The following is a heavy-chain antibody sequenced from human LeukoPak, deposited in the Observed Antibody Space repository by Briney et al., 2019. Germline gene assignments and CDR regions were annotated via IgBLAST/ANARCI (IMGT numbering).Heavy chain of an antibody. CDR3: ARRNSGSYY. V-gene: IGHV4-59*12. Sequence: SETLSLTCTVSGGSISSYYWSWIRQPPGKGLEWIGYIYYSGSTNYNPSLKSRVTISVDTSKNQFSLKLSSVTAADTAVYYCARRNSGSYYWGQGTLVTVSS. D-gene: IGHD1-26*01. CDR1: GGSISSYY. CDR2: IYYSGST. J-gene: IGHJ4*02.